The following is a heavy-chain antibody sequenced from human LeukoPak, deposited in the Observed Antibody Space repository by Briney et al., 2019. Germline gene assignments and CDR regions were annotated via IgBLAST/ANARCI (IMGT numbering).Heavy chain of an antibody. CDR3: TRGPRNDP. CDR2: VHPNTGNT. Sequence: ASVKVSRKTSGYPFSTYEINWVRQAAGQGLEWMGWVHPNTGNTAYAQRFQGRVTMTRDTSINTAYMELSSLTSNDTAVYFCTRGPRNDPWGQGTLVTVSS. D-gene: IGHD1-14*01. J-gene: IGHJ5*02. V-gene: IGHV1-8*01. CDR1: GYPFSTYE.